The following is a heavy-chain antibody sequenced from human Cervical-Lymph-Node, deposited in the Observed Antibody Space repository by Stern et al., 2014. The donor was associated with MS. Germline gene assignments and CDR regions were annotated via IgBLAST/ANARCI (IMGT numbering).Heavy chain of an antibody. CDR1: GLTFSDQY. Sequence: EVQLGESGAGLVQPGGSLRLSCAVSGLTFSDQYMDWVRQAPGKGLAWVGRTNNKSNSYTTEYGASVKGRFTITRDDSENSLYLQMNSLQTEDTAVYYCVRRYYGAFDHWGQGTLVTVSS. J-gene: IGHJ4*02. CDR3: VRRYYGAFDH. D-gene: IGHD3-3*01. V-gene: IGHV3-72*01. CDR2: TNNKSNSYTT.